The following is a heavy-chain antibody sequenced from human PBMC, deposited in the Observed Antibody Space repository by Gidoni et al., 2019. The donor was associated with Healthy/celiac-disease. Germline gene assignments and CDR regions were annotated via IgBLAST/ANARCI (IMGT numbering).Heavy chain of an antibody. D-gene: IGHD4-17*01. CDR2: ISSSGSTI. Sequence: QVQLVESGGGLVKPGGSLRLSCAASGFTFSDYYMNWIRQAPGKGLEWVSYISSSGSTIYYADSVKGRFTISRDNAKNSLYLKMNSLRAEDRAVYYCARDLRHPDAFDIWGQGTMVTVSS. J-gene: IGHJ3*02. CDR3: ARDLRHPDAFDI. V-gene: IGHV3-11*01. CDR1: GFTFSDYY.